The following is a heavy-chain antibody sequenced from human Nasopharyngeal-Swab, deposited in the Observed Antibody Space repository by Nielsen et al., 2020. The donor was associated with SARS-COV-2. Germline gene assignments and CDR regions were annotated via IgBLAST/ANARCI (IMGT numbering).Heavy chain of an antibody. CDR1: GFTFSSYA. V-gene: IGHV3-30-3*01. CDR2: ISYDGSNK. J-gene: IGHJ4*02. Sequence: LKISCAASGFTFSSYAMHWVRQAPGKGLEWVAVISYDGSNKYYADSVKGRFTISRDNSKNTLYLQMNSLRAEDTAVYYCARDASGWYIDYWGQGTLVTVSS. D-gene: IGHD6-19*01. CDR3: ARDASGWYIDY.